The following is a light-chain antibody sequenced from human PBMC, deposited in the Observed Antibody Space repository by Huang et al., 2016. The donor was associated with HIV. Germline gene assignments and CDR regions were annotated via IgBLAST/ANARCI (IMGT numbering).Light chain of an antibody. J-gene: IGKJ4*01. CDR3: QQYNIWPRS. V-gene: IGKV3-15*01. CDR2: GAS. CDR1: QSVSTK. Sequence: EVVMTQSPATLSVSPGERATLSCRASQSVSTKLAWYQQRPGQAPRLLIHGASTRATGFPATFSCSGSGTEFTLTISGLQSEDCAVYYCQQYNIWPRSFGGGTKVEIK.